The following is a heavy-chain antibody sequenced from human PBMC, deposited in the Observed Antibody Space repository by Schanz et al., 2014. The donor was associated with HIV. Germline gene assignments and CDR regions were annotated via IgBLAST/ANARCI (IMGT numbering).Heavy chain of an antibody. D-gene: IGHD3-22*01. Sequence: QVQLVESGGGVVQPGRSLRLSCAASGFTFDSYGIHWVRQAPGKGLEWVAVISYDGSNKKYADSVKDRFTISRDNAKNTLYVQIRSLRNEDTAVYYCVKGERIGYRIEVTGPTFDYWGQGTLVTVSS. CDR1: GFTFDSYG. CDR3: VKGERIGYRIEVTGPTFDY. CDR2: ISYDGSNK. V-gene: IGHV3-30*18. J-gene: IGHJ4*02.